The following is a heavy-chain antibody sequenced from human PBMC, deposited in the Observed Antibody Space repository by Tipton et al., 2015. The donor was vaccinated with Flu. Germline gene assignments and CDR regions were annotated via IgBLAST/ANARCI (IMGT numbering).Heavy chain of an antibody. J-gene: IGHJ4*02. V-gene: IGHV4-31*03. CDR1: GGSISSGGYY. CDR2: IFDTGNT. Sequence: TLSLTCTVSGGSISSGGYYWGWIRQQPGKGLEWIGNIFDTGNTNPNPALKSRLTISVDTSRNQFSLRLSSVTAADTAVYYCAREAYYGSASFDYWGRGTLVTVSS. CDR3: AREAYYGSASFDY. D-gene: IGHD3-10*01.